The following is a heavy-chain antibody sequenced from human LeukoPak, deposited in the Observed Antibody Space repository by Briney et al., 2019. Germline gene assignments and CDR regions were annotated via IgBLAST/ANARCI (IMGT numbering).Heavy chain of an antibody. V-gene: IGHV1-69*13. CDR1: GGTFSSYA. CDR2: IIPIFGTA. Sequence: SVKVSCKASGGTFSSYAISWVRQAPGQGLEWTGGIIPIFGTANYAQKFQGRVTITADESTSTAYMELSSLRSEDTAVYYCARDPEGYDYVWGSYRSNWFDPWGQGTLVTVSS. J-gene: IGHJ5*02. CDR3: ARDPEGYDYVWGSYRSNWFDP. D-gene: IGHD3-16*02.